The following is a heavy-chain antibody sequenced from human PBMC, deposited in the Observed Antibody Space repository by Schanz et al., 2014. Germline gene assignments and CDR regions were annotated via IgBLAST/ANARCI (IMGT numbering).Heavy chain of an antibody. V-gene: IGHV3-33*08. CDR1: GFSFSTYA. J-gene: IGHJ2*01. CDR3: PREMGSALLRYFDL. D-gene: IGHD1-26*01. Sequence: QVQLVESGGGVVQPGRSLRLSCAASGFSFSTYAMHWVRQAPGKGLEWVAVILYDGSKTYYADSVKGRFTISRDNSKNTLSLHMNNLRAEDTAVYYCPREMGSALLRYFDLWGRGTLVTVSS. CDR2: ILYDGSKT.